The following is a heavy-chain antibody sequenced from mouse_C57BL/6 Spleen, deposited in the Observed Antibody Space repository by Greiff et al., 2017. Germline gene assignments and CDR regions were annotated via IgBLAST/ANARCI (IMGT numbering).Heavy chain of an antibody. Sequence: QVQLQQSGAELVKPGASVKMSCKASGYTFTSYWITWVKQRPGQGLEWIGDIYPGSGSTNYNEKFKSKATLTVDTSSSTAYMQLSSLTSEDSAVYYCESIYYGSSYYDYWGQGTTLTVSS. D-gene: IGHD1-1*01. CDR1: GYTFTSYW. J-gene: IGHJ2*01. CDR3: ESIYYGSSYYDY. CDR2: IYPGSGST. V-gene: IGHV1-55*01.